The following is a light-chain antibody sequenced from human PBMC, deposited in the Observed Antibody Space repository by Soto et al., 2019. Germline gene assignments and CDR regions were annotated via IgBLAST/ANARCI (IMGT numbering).Light chain of an antibody. CDR1: QCIGNL. Sequence: DMQMTQSPSAMSASVGDRVTITCRASQCIGNLLPCYQQKPVKAPKRLICAVSSLEIVSPSRFSGSGSGTEITLTIRSLQPEDFETYSCLQHHRYPRAFGGGTKVDIK. V-gene: IGKV1-17*03. CDR3: LQHHRYPRA. CDR2: AVS. J-gene: IGKJ4*01.